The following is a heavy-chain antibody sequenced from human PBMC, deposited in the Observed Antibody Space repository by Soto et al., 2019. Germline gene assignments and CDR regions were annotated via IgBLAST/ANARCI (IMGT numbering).Heavy chain of an antibody. CDR3: ARWVEVSLDYFDY. J-gene: IGHJ4*02. Sequence: QVQLQESGPGLVKPSQTLSLTCTVSGGSMSNGYYYWSWVRQNPGKVLEWIGHIYHSGRTYYNPSLKSRVGILVDTSKNQFSLNLNSVTAADTAVYYCARWVEVSLDYFDYWGQGTPVTVSS. V-gene: IGHV4-31*03. CDR1: GGSMSNGYYY. CDR2: IYHSGRT. D-gene: IGHD1-20*01.